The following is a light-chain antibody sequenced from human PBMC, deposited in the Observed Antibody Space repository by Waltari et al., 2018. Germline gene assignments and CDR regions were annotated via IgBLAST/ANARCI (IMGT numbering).Light chain of an antibody. CDR1: QGISSH. V-gene: IGKV1-9*01. CDR3: QQLNSYPLT. Sequence: DIQLTQSPSFLSASVGDRVTITCRASQGISSHLAWYQKKPGKAPKLLIYAASTLQSGVPSWFSGSGSGTEFTLTISSLQPEDFATYYCQQLNSYPLTFGGGTKVEIK. CDR2: AAS. J-gene: IGKJ4*01.